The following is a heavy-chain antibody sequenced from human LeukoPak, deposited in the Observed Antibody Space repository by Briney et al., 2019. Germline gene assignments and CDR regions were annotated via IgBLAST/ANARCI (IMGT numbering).Heavy chain of an antibody. CDR3: ARWLDSSGYYLFDY. J-gene: IGHJ4*02. CDR2: INHSGST. Sequence: SETLSLTCAVYGGSFSGYYWSWIRQPPGKGLEWIGEINHSGSTNYNPSLKSRVTMSVDTSKNQFSLKLSSVTAADTAVYYCARWLDSSGYYLFDYWGQGTLVTVSS. D-gene: IGHD3-22*01. V-gene: IGHV4-34*01. CDR1: GGSFSGYY.